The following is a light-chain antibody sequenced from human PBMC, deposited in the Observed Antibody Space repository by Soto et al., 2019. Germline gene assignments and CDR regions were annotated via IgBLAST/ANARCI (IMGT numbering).Light chain of an antibody. CDR1: QSINSN. V-gene: IGKV3-15*01. CDR3: HQSHNWPPWT. Sequence: EIVMTQSPATLSVSTGERASLSCRASQSINSNLAWYQQKPGQAPRLLIYGASTRATGIPARFSGSGSGTEFTLTISSLQSEDFAVYYCHQSHNWPPWTFGQGTKVDIK. J-gene: IGKJ1*01. CDR2: GAS.